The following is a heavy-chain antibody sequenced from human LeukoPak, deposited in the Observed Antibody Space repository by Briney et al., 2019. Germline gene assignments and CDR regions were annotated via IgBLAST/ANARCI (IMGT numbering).Heavy chain of an antibody. J-gene: IGHJ6*02. D-gene: IGHD3-22*01. CDR3: ARGRSYYYDSSGYRDYGMDV. Sequence: ASVKVSCTASGYTFTSYGISWVRRAPGQGLEWMGWISAYNGNTNYAQKLQGRVTMTTDTSTSTAYMELRSLRSDDTAVYYCARGRSYYYDSSGYRDYGMDVWGQGTTVTVSS. CDR2: ISAYNGNT. CDR1: GYTFTSYG. V-gene: IGHV1-18*01.